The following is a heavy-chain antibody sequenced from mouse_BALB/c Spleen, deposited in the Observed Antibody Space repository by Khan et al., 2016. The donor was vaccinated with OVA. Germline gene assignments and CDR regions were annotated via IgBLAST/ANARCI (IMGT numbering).Heavy chain of an antibody. CDR1: GFTFSSYG. V-gene: IGHV5-17*02. CDR3: ATSYFYGYYFDY. D-gene: IGHD1-1*01. Sequence: EVLLVESGGGLVQPGGSRKLSCAASGFTFSSYGMHWVRQAPEKGLEWVAYISGDSNTIYYADTVKGRFTISRDNPKNTLSLQMTSLMSEDTARYYCATSYFYGYYFDYWGPGTTLTVSS. J-gene: IGHJ2*01. CDR2: ISGDSNTI.